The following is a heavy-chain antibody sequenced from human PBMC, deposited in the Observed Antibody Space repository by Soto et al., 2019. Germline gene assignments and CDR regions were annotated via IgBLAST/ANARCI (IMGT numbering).Heavy chain of an antibody. D-gene: IGHD1-1*01. CDR2: INAGNGNT. CDR1: GYTFTSYA. V-gene: IGHV1-3*01. Sequence: QVQLVQSGAEVKKPGASVKVSCKASGYTFTSYARHWVRQAPGQRLEWMGWINAGNGNTKYSQKFQGRVTITRDTSASTAYMELSSLRSEDTAVYYCASQVGRLTTPKGANWYFDLWGRGTLVTVSS. CDR3: ASQVGRLTTPKGANWYFDL. J-gene: IGHJ2*01.